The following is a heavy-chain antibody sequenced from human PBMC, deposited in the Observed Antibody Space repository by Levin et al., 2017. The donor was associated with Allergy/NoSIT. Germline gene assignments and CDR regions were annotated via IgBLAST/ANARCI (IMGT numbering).Heavy chain of an antibody. CDR1: GFTLRSYW. V-gene: IGHV3-74*01. J-gene: IGHJ4*02. D-gene: IGHD3-10*02. CDR3: ARQMFGSAKRIDY. CDR2: ISSDESRI. Sequence: GESLKISCAASGFTLRSYWMHWVRQVPGKGLVWVSRISSDESRINYADSVKGRFTISRDNAKNNLYLQMNSLRAEDTGVYYCARQMFGSAKRIDYWGQGTLVTVSP.